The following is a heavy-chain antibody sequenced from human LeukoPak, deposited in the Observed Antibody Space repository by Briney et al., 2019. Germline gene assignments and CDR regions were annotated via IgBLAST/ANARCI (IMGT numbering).Heavy chain of an antibody. V-gene: IGHV1-3*01. CDR2: INAGNGNT. D-gene: IGHD2-2*01. CDR3: AREVVVGGGNWFDP. CDR1: GYTFTSYA. Sequence: ASVKVSCKASGYTFTSYAMHWVRQAPGQRLEWMGWINAGNGNTKYSQKFQGRVTITRDTSASTAYMELSSLRSEDTAVYYCAREVVVGGGNWFDPWGQGTLVTVSS. J-gene: IGHJ5*02.